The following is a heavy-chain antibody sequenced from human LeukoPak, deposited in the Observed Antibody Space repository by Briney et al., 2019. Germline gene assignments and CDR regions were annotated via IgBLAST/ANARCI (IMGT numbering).Heavy chain of an antibody. Sequence: SETLSLTCTVSGGSISSYYWSWIRQPPGKGLEWIGYIPYSGSTNYNPSLRSRVTISVDKSKNQFSLKLSSVTAADTAVYYCARHGDGYSFDYWGQGTLVTVSS. V-gene: IGHV4-59*08. CDR2: IPYSGST. CDR3: ARHGDGYSFDY. CDR1: GGSISSYY. D-gene: IGHD2-21*02. J-gene: IGHJ4*02.